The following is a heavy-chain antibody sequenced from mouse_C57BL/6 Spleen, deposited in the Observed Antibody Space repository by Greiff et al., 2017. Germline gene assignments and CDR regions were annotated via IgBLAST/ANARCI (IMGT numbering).Heavy chain of an antibody. CDR2: ISYSGST. J-gene: IGHJ1*03. CDR3: ARGNDGSSYGYFDV. D-gene: IGHD1-1*01. V-gene: IGHV3-1*01. CDR1: GYSITSGYD. Sequence: EVQLQESGPGMVKPSQSLSLPCTVTGYSITSGYDWHWIRHFPGNKLEWMGYISYSGSTNYNPSLKSRISITHDTSKNHFFMKLNSVTTEDTATYYCARGNDGSSYGYFDVWGTGTTVTVSS.